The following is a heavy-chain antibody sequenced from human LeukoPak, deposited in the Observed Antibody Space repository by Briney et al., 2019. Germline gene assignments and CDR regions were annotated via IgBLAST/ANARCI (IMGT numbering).Heavy chain of an antibody. V-gene: IGHV4-39*07. CDR3: ARVIPYSSSLIDY. CDR2: IYYSGST. Sequence: KSSETLSLTCTVSGGSISTSNYYWGWIRQPPGKGLEWIGSIYYSGSTYYNPSLKSRVTISVDTSKNQFSLKLSSVTAADTAVYYCARVIPYSSSLIDYWGQGTLVTVSS. J-gene: IGHJ4*02. CDR1: GGSISTSNYY. D-gene: IGHD6-13*01.